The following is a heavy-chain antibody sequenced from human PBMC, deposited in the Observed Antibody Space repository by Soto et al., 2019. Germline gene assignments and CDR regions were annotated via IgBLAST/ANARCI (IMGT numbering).Heavy chain of an antibody. Sequence: QVQLVQSGADLKKPGASVQVSCKTSGYTFSNYAINWVRQAPGQGLEWMGWISSYNSYNGDTKYARMLQDRLTMTIDTSTASAYMELRSLRSDDTAVYYCARSELERGEVGYYGMDVWGQGTTVTVSS. V-gene: IGHV1-18*04. CDR1: GYTFSNYA. CDR2: ISSYNSYNGDT. D-gene: IGHD3-16*01. CDR3: ARSELERGEVGYYGMDV. J-gene: IGHJ6*02.